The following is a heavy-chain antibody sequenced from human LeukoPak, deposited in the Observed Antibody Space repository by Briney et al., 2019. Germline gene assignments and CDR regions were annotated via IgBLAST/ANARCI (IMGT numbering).Heavy chain of an antibody. Sequence: GGSLRLSCTASGFTFDDYDMHWVRQAPGKGLVWVSRINSDGSSTSYADSVKGRFTISRDNAKNTLYLQMNSLRAEDTAVYYCARVDLGYHPPFDYWGQGTLVTVSS. D-gene: IGHD3-16*02. CDR2: INSDGSST. CDR1: GFTFDDYD. CDR3: ARVDLGYHPPFDY. V-gene: IGHV3-74*01. J-gene: IGHJ4*02.